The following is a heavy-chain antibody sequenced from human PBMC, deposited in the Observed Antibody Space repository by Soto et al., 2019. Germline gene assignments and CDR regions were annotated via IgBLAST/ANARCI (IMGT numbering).Heavy chain of an antibody. CDR3: ARDVYYYDSSGPLDY. Sequence: QLQLQESGPGLVKPSETLSLTCTVSGGSISSSSYYWGWIRQPPGKGLEWIGSIYYSGSTYYNPSLKSRVTISVDTSKNQFSLKLSSVTAADTAVYYCARDVYYYDSSGPLDYWGQGTLVTVSS. CDR1: GGSISSSSYY. CDR2: IYYSGST. J-gene: IGHJ4*02. D-gene: IGHD3-22*01. V-gene: IGHV4-39*02.